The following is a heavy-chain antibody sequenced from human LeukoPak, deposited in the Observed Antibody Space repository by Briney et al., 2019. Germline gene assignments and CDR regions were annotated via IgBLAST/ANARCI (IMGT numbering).Heavy chain of an antibody. CDR1: GFNFNTYE. CDR3: ARDRYRSGCMDV. CDR2: MYADGST. J-gene: IGHJ6*02. D-gene: IGHD6-19*01. Sequence: GGSLRLSCAASGFNFNTYEMNWVGQAPGKGLEWVSFMYADGSTDYADSVKGRFTISRDNSKNTLYLQMNTLRAEDTAIYYCARDRYRSGCMDVWGQGTTVTVS. V-gene: IGHV3-53*01.